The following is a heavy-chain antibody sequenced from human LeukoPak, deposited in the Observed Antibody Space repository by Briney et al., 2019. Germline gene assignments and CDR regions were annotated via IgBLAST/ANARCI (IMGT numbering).Heavy chain of an antibody. Sequence: GGSLRLSCAASGFTFSHHGMHWVRQAPGKGLEWVAFIRNDGSNHYYADSVKGRFTISRDTSTSTLFLQMNALRDDDTALYYCAKDRAYPNDVFDIWGQGTMVTVS. J-gene: IGHJ3*02. CDR2: IRNDGSNH. CDR3: AKDRAYPNDVFDI. CDR1: GFTFSHHG. D-gene: IGHD2-21*01. V-gene: IGHV3-30*02.